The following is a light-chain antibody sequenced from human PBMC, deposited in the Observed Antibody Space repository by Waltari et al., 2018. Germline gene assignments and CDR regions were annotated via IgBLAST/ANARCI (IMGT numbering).Light chain of an antibody. CDR1: NIGGKS. CDR3: QVWDRSSDQPV. CDR2: DDD. J-gene: IGLJ3*02. Sequence: SYVLPQPPAVSVAPGQTAKISCEGNNIGGKSVHWHQQKPGQAPVLVVFDDDARPSGIPQRFSGSNSENTATLTITRVEVGDGADYYCQVWDRSSDQPVFGGGT. V-gene: IGLV3-21*02.